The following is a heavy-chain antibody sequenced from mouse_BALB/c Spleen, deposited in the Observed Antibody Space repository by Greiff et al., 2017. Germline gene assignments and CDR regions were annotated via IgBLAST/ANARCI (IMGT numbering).Heavy chain of an antibody. Sequence: QVQLQQSGAELVRPGTSVKVSCKASGYAFTNYLIEWVKQRPGQGLEWIGVINPGSGGTNYNEKFKGKATLTADKSSSTAYMQLSSLTSDDSAVYFCARNYGSFYAMDYWGQGTSVTVSS. CDR2: INPGSGGT. D-gene: IGHD1-1*01. CDR3: ARNYGSFYAMDY. V-gene: IGHV1-54*01. CDR1: GYAFTNYL. J-gene: IGHJ4*01.